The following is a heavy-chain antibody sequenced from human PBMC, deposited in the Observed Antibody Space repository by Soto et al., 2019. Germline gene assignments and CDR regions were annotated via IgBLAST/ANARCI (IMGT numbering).Heavy chain of an antibody. CDR3: TRSEMATIDY. Sequence: GGSLRLSCTASGFTFGDYAMSWVRQAPGKGLEWVGFIRSKAYGGTTEYAASVKGRFTISRDDSKSIAYLQMNSLKTEDTAVYYCTRSEMATIDYWGQGTLVTVSS. J-gene: IGHJ4*02. CDR2: IRSKAYGGTT. CDR1: GFTFGDYA. V-gene: IGHV3-49*04. D-gene: IGHD5-12*01.